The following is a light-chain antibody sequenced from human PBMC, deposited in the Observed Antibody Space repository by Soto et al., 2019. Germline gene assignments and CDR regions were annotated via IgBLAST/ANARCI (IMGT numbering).Light chain of an antibody. Sequence: DIQMTQSPSTLSASVGDRVTITCRASQSISVWLAWYQQKAGKAPNLLIYKASRLGSGVPSRFSGSGSETEFTLTISGLQPGDSATYWCQQFHTYPRTFGQGTKVDIK. V-gene: IGKV1-5*03. CDR2: KAS. CDR1: QSISVW. J-gene: IGKJ1*01. CDR3: QQFHTYPRT.